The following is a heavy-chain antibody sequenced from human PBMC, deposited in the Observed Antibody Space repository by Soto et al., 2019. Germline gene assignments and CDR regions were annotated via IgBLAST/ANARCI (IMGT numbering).Heavy chain of an antibody. V-gene: IGHV3-7*01. CDR2: IKPDESEK. CDR1: GFTFSDSW. CDR3: VRGGSNYAS. D-gene: IGHD4-4*01. J-gene: IGHJ5*02. Sequence: EVQLVESGGGLVQPGGSLRLSCTASGFTFSDSWMTWVRQAPGKGLEWVARIKPDESEKKYAGSVKGRFSISRDNAKKLMYLQMDSLRGEDTGVYYCVRGGSNYASWGQGTLVTVSS.